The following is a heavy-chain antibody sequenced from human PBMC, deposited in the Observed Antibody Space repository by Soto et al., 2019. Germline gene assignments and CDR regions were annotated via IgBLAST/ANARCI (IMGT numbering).Heavy chain of an antibody. Sequence: TLSLTCTVSGGYISSYYWTWIRQPPGKGLEWIGYIYYSGSTYYNPSLKSRVTISVDTSKNQFSLRLNSVTAADMAVYYCATRTVTTFYYYGMEVWGQGTTVTVAS. D-gene: IGHD4-17*01. CDR3: ATRTVTTFYYYGMEV. V-gene: IGHV4-59*01. J-gene: IGHJ6*02. CDR2: IYYSGST. CDR1: GGYISSYY.